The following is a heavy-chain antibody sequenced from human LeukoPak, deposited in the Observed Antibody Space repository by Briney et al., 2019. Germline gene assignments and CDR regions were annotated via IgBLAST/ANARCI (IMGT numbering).Heavy chain of an antibody. Sequence: GSLRLSCAAPGFNFSCFDMPWVRQATGKGLGWVAAIVTAGEKYFPGSVNGRFTNSTENAKNSLYLQMNSLRAGDTAVYYCARGSSSWYEGFDPWGEGSLVTVSS. J-gene: IGHJ5*02. CDR1: GFNFSCFD. CDR3: ARGSSSWYEGFDP. D-gene: IGHD6-13*01. CDR2: IVTAGEK. V-gene: IGHV3-13*04.